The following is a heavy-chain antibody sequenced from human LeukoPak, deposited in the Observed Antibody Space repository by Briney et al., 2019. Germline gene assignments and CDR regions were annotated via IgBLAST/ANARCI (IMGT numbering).Heavy chain of an antibody. CDR2: IWYDGSNK. V-gene: IGHV3-33*08. CDR3: ARTYYDLVGNGMDV. CDR1: GGSISSGGYY. D-gene: IGHD3-3*01. Sequence: LSLTCTVSGGSISSGGYYWSWVRQAPGKGLEWVAVIWYDGSNKYYADSVKGRFTISRDNSKNTLYLQMNSLRAEDTAVYYCARTYYDLVGNGMDVWGQGTTVTVSS. J-gene: IGHJ6*02.